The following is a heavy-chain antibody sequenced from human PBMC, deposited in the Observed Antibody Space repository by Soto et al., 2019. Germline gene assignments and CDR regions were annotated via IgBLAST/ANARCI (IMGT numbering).Heavy chain of an antibody. V-gene: IGHV1-3*01. CDR3: XXXXXGPFXY. Sequence: QVQLVQSGAXVKKXGAXXKVSCXASGYTFTSYAXHXXRXXXXQRLEGMGWINAGNGNTKYSQKFQGRVTITRDTSASTAYMELSXLXSXDXAXXXXXXXXXGPFXYWGQGTLVTVSS. J-gene: IGHJ4*02. D-gene: IGHD1-26*01. CDR1: GYTFTSYA. CDR2: INAGNGNT.